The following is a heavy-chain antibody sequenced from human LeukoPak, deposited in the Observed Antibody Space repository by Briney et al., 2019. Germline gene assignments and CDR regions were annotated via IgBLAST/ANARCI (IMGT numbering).Heavy chain of an antibody. Sequence: GGSLRLSCVASGFTFNSYAMSWVRQAPGKGLEWVSTISGGDNNTYYADSVKGRSTISRDNSKNTVYLQVNSLRAEDTAVYYCAKSPYDHWGQGALVTVSS. J-gene: IGHJ4*02. CDR3: AKSPYDH. CDR2: ISGGDNNT. CDR1: GFTFNSYA. V-gene: IGHV3-23*01.